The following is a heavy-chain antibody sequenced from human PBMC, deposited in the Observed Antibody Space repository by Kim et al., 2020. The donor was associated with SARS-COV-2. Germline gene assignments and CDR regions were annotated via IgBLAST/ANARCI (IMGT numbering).Heavy chain of an antibody. CDR3: TTASYYYDSSGYYPPNFDY. D-gene: IGHD3-22*01. V-gene: IGHV3-15*01. J-gene: IGHJ4*02. Sequence: GQFTISRDESKNTLYLQMNSLKTEDTAVYYCTTASYYYDSSGYYPPNFDYWGQGTLVTVSS.